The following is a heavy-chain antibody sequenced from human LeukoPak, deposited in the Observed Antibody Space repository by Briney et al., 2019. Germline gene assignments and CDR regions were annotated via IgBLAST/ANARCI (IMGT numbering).Heavy chain of an antibody. Sequence: ASVKVSCKASGYTFSIYDINWVRQAPGQGLEWLACMQPYSGDTDYAQKFQGRVTMTEDTSTDTAYMELSSLRSEDTAVYYCATGARRYWGQGTLVTVSS. J-gene: IGHJ4*02. CDR2: MQPYSGDT. V-gene: IGHV1-8*01. CDR1: GYTFSIYD. CDR3: ATGARRY.